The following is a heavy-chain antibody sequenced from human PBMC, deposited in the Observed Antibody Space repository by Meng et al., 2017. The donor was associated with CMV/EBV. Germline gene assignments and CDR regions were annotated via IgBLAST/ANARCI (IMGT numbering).Heavy chain of an antibody. CDR1: GYTFTGYY. D-gene: IGHD1-26*01. Sequence: ASVKVSCKASGYTFTGYYMHWVRQAPGQGLEWMGWINPNSGGTNYAQKFQGRVTMTRDTSISTAYMELSRLRSDDTAVYYCVRAYVSQWVYYYYGMDVWGQGTTVTVSS. CDR2: INPNSGGT. J-gene: IGHJ6*02. V-gene: IGHV1-2*02. CDR3: VRAYVSQWVYYYYGMDV.